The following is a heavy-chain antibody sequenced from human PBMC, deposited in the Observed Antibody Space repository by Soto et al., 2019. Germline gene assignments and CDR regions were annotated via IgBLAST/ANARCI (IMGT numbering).Heavy chain of an antibody. V-gene: IGHV3-30*18. CDR2: ISYDGSNK. Sequence: GGSLRLSCPASGFTFSGYGMHGGRQAPGKGLEWVAVISYDGSNKYYADSVKGRFTISRDNSKSTLYLQMNSLRAEDTAVYYCAEGGCSSTSCHDYWGQGTLVTVSS. CDR3: AEGGCSSTSCHDY. J-gene: IGHJ4*02. D-gene: IGHD2-2*01. CDR1: GFTFSGYG.